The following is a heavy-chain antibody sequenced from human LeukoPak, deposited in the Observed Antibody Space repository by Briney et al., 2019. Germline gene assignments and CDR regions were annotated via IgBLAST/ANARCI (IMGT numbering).Heavy chain of an antibody. J-gene: IGHJ6*03. V-gene: IGHV3-23*01. CDR2: ISRHGDIT. CDR1: GFTFSTYSTYF. CDR3: ANVATYHYFSMDV. Sequence: GGSLRLSCAASGFTFSTYSTYFMSWVRQAPGKGLEWVSTISRHGDITYYADSVKGRFIISRDSSKNALFLQMNSLTAEDTAVYYCANVATYHYFSMDVWGTGTTVTVSS.